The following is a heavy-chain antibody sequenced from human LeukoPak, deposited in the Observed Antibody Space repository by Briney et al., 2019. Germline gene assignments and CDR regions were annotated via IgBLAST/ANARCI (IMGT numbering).Heavy chain of an antibody. CDR3: ARHRKVMTRGAFDI. CDR1: GGSFSGFY. D-gene: IGHD2-8*01. CDR2: INHSEST. Sequence: SETLSLTCAVYGGSFSGFYWSWIRLPPGKGLEWIGEINHSESTNYNPSLKSRVIISVDTSKNQFSLKVTSVTAADTAVYYCARHRKVMTRGAFDIWGQGTMVTVS. J-gene: IGHJ3*02. V-gene: IGHV4-34*01.